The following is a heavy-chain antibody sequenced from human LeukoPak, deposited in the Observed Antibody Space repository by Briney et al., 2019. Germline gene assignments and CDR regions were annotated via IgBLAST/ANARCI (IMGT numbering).Heavy chain of an antibody. Sequence: PSETLSLTCTVSGGSISSSSYYWGWIRQPPGKGLEWIGSIYYSGSTYYNPSLKGRVTISVDTSKNQFSLKLSSVTAADTAVYYCARIPGYGRYYYYMDVWGKGTTVTVSS. J-gene: IGHJ6*03. V-gene: IGHV4-39*01. CDR1: GGSISSSSYY. CDR3: ARIPGYGRYYYYMDV. CDR2: IYYSGST. D-gene: IGHD5-18*01.